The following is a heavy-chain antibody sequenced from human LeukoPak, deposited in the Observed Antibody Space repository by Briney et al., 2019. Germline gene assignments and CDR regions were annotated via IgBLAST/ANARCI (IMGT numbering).Heavy chain of an antibody. V-gene: IGHV3-23*01. CDR3: AETGAVAAHWFDL. J-gene: IGHJ5*02. CDR2: IRGTGGST. CDR1: GFSYSNHS. Sequence: GGSQRLSCAASGFSYSNHSIHWVRQAPGKGLEWVSVIRGTGGSTHYADSVKGRFNKSRDNSKNTVSLQTDHLKAADTAIYYWAETGAVAAHWFDLWGQGSLVTVSS. D-gene: IGHD6-19*01.